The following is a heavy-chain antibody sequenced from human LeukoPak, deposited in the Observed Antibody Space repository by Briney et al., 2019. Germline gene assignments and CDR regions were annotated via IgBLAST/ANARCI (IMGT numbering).Heavy chain of an antibody. Sequence: SETLSLTCTVSGDSINSLDLWSWVRQPPGKGLEWIGEMYLSGTTHSNPSVKSRVTISIDKSKNQFFLNLSSVTAADTAVYYCAGLVGRYSSGLYYYYFDYWARGPWSPSPQ. D-gene: IGHD3-22*01. CDR2: MYLSGTT. CDR3: AGLVGRYSSGLYYYYFDY. J-gene: IGHJ4*02. CDR1: GDSINSLDL. V-gene: IGHV4-4*02.